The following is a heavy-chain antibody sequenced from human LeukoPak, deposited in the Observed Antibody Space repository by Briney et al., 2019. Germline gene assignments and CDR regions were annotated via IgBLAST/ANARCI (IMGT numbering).Heavy chain of an antibody. CDR3: ARGAIRSYFDY. CDR1: GFIFNTFG. D-gene: IGHD3-16*01. V-gene: IGHV3-21*01. CDR2: ITSSTTYT. J-gene: IGHJ4*02. Sequence: PGGSLRLSCSASGFIFNTFGMNWVRQAPGKGLEWVSSITSSTTYTYYSDSVKGRFTVSRDNAKNSLFLQMNSLRAEDTAVYYCARGAIRSYFDYWGQGTLVTVSS.